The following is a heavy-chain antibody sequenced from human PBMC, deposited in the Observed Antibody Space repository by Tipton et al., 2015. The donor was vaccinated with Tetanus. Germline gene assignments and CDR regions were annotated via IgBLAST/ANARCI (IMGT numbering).Heavy chain of an antibody. V-gene: IGHV1-2*02. CDR2: IDPNSGDT. J-gene: IGHJ6*02. Sequence: QLVQSGAELKKPGASVKVSCTASGYTFTGYYMYWVRQAPGQGLEWVGWIDPNSGDTVYAQNFQGRVTMTRDTSISTVYMELSRLRSENTAVYYCARDRGDYIYYGMDVWGPGTTVTVSS. D-gene: IGHD3-22*01. CDR3: ARDRGDYIYYGMDV. CDR1: GYTFTGYY.